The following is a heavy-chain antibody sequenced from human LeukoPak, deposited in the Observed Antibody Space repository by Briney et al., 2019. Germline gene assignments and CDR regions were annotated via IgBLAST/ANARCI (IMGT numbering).Heavy chain of an antibody. CDR3: TSNIAVAPLP. CDR1: GGSISXXXXX. D-gene: IGHD6-19*01. V-gene: IGHV4-31*03. Sequence: XVSGGSISXXXXXWSXXRQHXXXGLEWIGYIYYSGSTYYNPSLKSRVTTSVDTSKNQFSLKLSSVTAADTAVYYCTSNIAVAPLPWGQGTLVTVSS. J-gene: IGHJ5*02. CDR2: IYYSGST.